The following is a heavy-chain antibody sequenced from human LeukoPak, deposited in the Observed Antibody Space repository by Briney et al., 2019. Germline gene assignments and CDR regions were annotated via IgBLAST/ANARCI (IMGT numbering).Heavy chain of an antibody. CDR2: ISNDGSDK. J-gene: IGHJ5*02. Sequence: GSLRLSCAASGFAFSSYAMHWVRQAPGKGLGWVAVISNDGSDKYYADSVKGRFTISRDISKNTLYLQMNSLRAEDTAVYYRAKDHDFGPEWFDPWGQGTLVTVSS. V-gene: IGHV3-30*04. D-gene: IGHD3-3*01. CDR3: AKDHDFGPEWFDP. CDR1: GFAFSSYA.